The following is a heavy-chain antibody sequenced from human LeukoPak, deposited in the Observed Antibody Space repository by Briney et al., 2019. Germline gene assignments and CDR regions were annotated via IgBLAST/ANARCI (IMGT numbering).Heavy chain of an antibody. V-gene: IGHV3-23*01. CDR2: ISDSGGSS. J-gene: IGHJ4*02. D-gene: IGHD3-3*01. Sequence: GGSLRLSCAASGFTFSIYAMSWVRQAPGKGLEWVSGISDSGGSSYYADSVKGRFTISRDNSKNMLYLQMNSLRAEDTAVYYCAKVATGGYYWDYFDYWGQGTLVTVSS. CDR1: GFTFSIYA. CDR3: AKVATGGYYWDYFDY.